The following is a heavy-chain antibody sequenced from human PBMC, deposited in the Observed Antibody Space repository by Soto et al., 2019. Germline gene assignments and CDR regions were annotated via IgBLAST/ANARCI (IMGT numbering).Heavy chain of an antibody. Sequence: ASGGGLTQAGGSLRHSCAAPGYTFRDYAMPWVRQAPGKGLEGVSSISASGGTSYQADSVKGQFTIARDNSENTLSLQMNSLRVDATARYFCAKDFFYGSGSCLAYDYWGQGTLVSVSS. CDR1: GYTFRDYA. CDR3: AKDFFYGSGSCLAYDY. CDR2: ISASGGTS. J-gene: IGHJ4*02. V-gene: IGHV3-23*01. D-gene: IGHD3-10*01.